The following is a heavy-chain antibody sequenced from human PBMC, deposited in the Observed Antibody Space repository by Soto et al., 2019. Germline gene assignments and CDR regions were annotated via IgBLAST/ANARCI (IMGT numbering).Heavy chain of an antibody. J-gene: IGHJ4*02. CDR2: ISSNGGST. V-gene: IGHV3-64*01. Sequence: EVQLVESGGGLVQPGGSLRLSCAASGFTFSSYAMHWVRQAPGKGLEYVSGISSNGGSTDYANSVKGRFTISRDNSKNTLYLQMGSLRAADMAVYYCARGGRGYEFDYWGQGTLVTVSS. CDR1: GFTFSSYA. D-gene: IGHD5-12*01. CDR3: ARGGRGYEFDY.